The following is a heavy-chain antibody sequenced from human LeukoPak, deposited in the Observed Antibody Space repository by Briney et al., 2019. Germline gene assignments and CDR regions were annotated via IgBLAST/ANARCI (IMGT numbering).Heavy chain of an antibody. CDR3: ARVRYNWNGMDV. CDR2: IYKDGSEK. Sequence: AGGSLRLSCAASEFTFSSYWMTWVRQAPGKGLEWVANIYKDGSEKYYVDSVKCRFTISRDNAKNSMYLQMNSLRAEDTAVYYCARVRYNWNGMDVWGQGTTVTVSS. V-gene: IGHV3-7*04. CDR1: EFTFSSYW. J-gene: IGHJ6*02. D-gene: IGHD1-20*01.